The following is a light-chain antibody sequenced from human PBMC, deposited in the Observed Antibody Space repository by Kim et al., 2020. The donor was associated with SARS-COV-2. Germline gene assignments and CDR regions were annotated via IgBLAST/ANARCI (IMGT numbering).Light chain of an antibody. V-gene: IGKV1-39*01. J-gene: IGKJ1*01. Sequence: DIQMTQSPSSLSPSVGDTVTITCRASQSISSYLNWYQQKPGKAPKLLIYAATSLQSGVPSRFSGSGSGTDFTLTISSLQPEDFASYYCQQSYSTPRTFGQGTKVDIK. CDR3: QQSYSTPRT. CDR1: QSISSY. CDR2: AAT.